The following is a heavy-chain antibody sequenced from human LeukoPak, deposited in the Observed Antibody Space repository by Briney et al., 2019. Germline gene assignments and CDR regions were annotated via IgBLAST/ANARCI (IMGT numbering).Heavy chain of an antibody. J-gene: IGHJ6*02. CDR2: IIPIFGTA. CDR3: ARVGDYAYGMDV. CDR1: GGTFSSYA. V-gene: IGHV1-69*13. Sequence: SVKVSCKASGGTFSSYAISWVRQAPGQGLEWMGGIIPIFGTANYAQKFQGRVTITADESTSTAYMELSSLRSEDTAVYYCARVGDYAYGMDVWGQGTTVTVSS. D-gene: IGHD3-16*01.